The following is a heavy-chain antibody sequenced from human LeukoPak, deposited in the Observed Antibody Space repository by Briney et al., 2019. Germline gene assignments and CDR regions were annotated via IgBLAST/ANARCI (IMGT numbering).Heavy chain of an antibody. CDR2: ISASGGDT. Sequence: PGGSLGLSCVVSGLTFSSYSTSWVRQASGKGLDWVSGISASGGDTWYPDSVKGRFTISRDNSKNTLFLQMSSLRVEDTAMYYCAKDAAGPEYWGQGTLVTVSS. D-gene: IGHD6-13*01. V-gene: IGHV3-23*01. CDR1: GLTFSSYS. CDR3: AKDAAGPEY. J-gene: IGHJ4*02.